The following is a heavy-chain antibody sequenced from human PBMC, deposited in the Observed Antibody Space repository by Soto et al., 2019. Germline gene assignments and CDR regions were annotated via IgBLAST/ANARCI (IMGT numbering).Heavy chain of an antibody. CDR2: INSAGTTV. CDR3: VTGGAYDIGSGYCAWFEY. Sequence: DVQLVESGGDLVQPGGSLRLSCAASGFTFTTYAMNWVRQAPGRGLEWVSYINSAGTTVYYADSVKCRFTISRDNVKSSLHLVMNSLRVEDTAVDYCVTGGAYDIGSGYCAWFEYWGEGRLVTVSS. D-gene: IGHD3-3*01. CDR1: GFTFTTYA. J-gene: IGHJ4*02. V-gene: IGHV3-48*01.